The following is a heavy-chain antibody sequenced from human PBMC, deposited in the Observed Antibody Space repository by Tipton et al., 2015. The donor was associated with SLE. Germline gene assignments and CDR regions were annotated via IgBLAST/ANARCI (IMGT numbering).Heavy chain of an antibody. CDR1: GFTFSGSA. Sequence: SLRLSCAASGFTFSGSAVHWVRQASGKGLEWVGRIRSSYATACAASVKDRFTISRDDSKNTAYLQMNSLKTEDTAVYYCTRLRRGSEEYYYYGMDVWGQGTTVTVSS. J-gene: IGHJ6*02. CDR3: TRLRRGSEEYYYYGMDV. V-gene: IGHV3-73*01. D-gene: IGHD3-16*01. CDR2: IRSSYAT.